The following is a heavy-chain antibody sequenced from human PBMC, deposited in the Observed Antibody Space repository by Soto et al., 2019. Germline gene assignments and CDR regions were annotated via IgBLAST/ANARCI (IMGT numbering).Heavy chain of an antibody. D-gene: IGHD6-13*01. CDR3: ARDLPSHIAAAGTRGVDY. Sequence: GGSLRLSCAASGFTFSSYGMHWVRQAPGKGLEWVAVIWYDGSNKYYADSVKGRFTISRDNSKNTLYLQMNSLRAEDTAVYYCARDLPSHIAAAGTRGVDYWGQGTLVTVSS. V-gene: IGHV3-33*01. J-gene: IGHJ4*02. CDR1: GFTFSSYG. CDR2: IWYDGSNK.